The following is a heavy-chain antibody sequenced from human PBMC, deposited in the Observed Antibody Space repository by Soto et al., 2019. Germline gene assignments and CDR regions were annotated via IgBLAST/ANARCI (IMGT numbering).Heavy chain of an antibody. D-gene: IGHD5-12*01. Sequence: SVKVSCKASGYTFTSYAMHWVRQAPGQRLEWMGWINAGNGITKYSQKFQGRVTITRDTSASTAYMELSSLRSEDTAVYYCARDVDIVATTTGYWGQGTLVTVSS. J-gene: IGHJ4*02. CDR3: ARDVDIVATTTGY. CDR1: GYTFTSYA. CDR2: INAGNGIT. V-gene: IGHV1-3*01.